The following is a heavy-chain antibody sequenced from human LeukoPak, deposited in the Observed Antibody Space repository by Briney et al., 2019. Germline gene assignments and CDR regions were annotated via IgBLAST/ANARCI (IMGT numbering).Heavy chain of an antibody. CDR1: GFTFSSYA. CDR2: ISGSGGST. Sequence: PGGSLRLSCAASGFTFSSYAMSWVRQAPGKGLEWVSAISGSGGSTYYADSVKGRFTISGDNSKNTLYLQMNSLRAEDTAVYYCAKDLGLRNYYDSTNNWGQGTLVTVSS. CDR3: AKDLGLRNYYDSTNN. J-gene: IGHJ4*02. V-gene: IGHV3-23*01. D-gene: IGHD3-22*01.